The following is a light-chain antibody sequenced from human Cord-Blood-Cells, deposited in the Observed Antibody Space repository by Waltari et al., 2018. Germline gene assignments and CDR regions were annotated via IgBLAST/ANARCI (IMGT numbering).Light chain of an antibody. CDR2: AAS. Sequence: TQSPSSVSASVVDRVTITCRASQSISSYLNWDQQKPGKAPKLLIYAASSLQSGVPSRFSGSGSGTDFTLTISSLQPEDFATYYCQHSYSTPFTFGPGTKVDIK. CDR3: QHSYSTPFT. J-gene: IGKJ3*01. CDR1: QSISSY. V-gene: IGKV1-39*01.